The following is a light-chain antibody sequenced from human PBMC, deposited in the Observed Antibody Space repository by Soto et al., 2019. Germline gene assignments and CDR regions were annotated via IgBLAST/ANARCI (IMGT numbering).Light chain of an antibody. Sequence: EIGMTQSPATLSLSPGERATPSCRASQSVNSDLAWYQQKPGQAPRLLIYDASTRAAGVPARFTGSGSETEFTLTISSLQSEDYAVYYCQHYNNWPPYTFGQGTKVDIK. CDR3: QHYNNWPPYT. V-gene: IGKV3-15*01. CDR2: DAS. J-gene: IGKJ2*01. CDR1: QSVNSD.